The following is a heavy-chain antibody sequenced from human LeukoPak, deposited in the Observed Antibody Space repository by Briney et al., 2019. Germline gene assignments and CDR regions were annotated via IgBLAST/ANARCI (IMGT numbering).Heavy chain of an antibody. Sequence: GGSLRLSCAASGFIFTSYGMHWVRQAPGKGLEWVAFIQYDGNNKYYEDSVKGRFTISRDNSNNRLYLQMNSLRAEDTALYYCVKVIRRGGNYGYDQFAYWGQGTLVTVSS. D-gene: IGHD5-18*01. V-gene: IGHV3-30*02. CDR2: IQYDGNNK. CDR3: VKVIRRGGNYGYDQFAY. CDR1: GFIFTSYG. J-gene: IGHJ4*02.